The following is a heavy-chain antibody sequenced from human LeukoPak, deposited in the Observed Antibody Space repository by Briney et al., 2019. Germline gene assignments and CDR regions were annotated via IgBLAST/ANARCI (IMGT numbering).Heavy chain of an antibody. V-gene: IGHV3-11*01. CDR3: ARDWIGDGYNYYHYFDY. Sequence: GGSLRLSCTASGFTFSVSYMSWIRQAPGKGLEWISYISSSGSTIYYADSVKGRFTISRDNAKNSLYLQMNRLRAEDTAVYYCARDWIGDGYNYYHYFDYWGQGTLVTVSS. D-gene: IGHD5-24*01. CDR1: GFTFSVSY. J-gene: IGHJ4*02. CDR2: ISSSGSTI.